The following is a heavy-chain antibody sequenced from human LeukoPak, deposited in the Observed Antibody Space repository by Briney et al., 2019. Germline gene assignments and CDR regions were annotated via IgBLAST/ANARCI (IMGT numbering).Heavy chain of an antibody. D-gene: IGHD2-2*01. Sequence: ASVKVSCKASGYTFTSYGISWVRQAPGQGLEWMGWISAYNGNTNYAQKLQSRVTMTTDTSTSTAYMELRSLRSDDTAVYYCARVHCSSTSCDPAPDPWGQGTLVTVSS. CDR3: ARVHCSSTSCDPAPDP. V-gene: IGHV1-18*01. CDR1: GYTFTSYG. J-gene: IGHJ5*02. CDR2: ISAYNGNT.